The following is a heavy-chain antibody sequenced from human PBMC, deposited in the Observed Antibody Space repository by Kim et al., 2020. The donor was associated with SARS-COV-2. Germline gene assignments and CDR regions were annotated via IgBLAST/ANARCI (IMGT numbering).Heavy chain of an antibody. CDR2: FDPEDGET. CDR3: ATGLGYSGYRTVRWFDP. D-gene: IGHD5-12*01. CDR1: GYTLTELS. Sequence: ASVKVSCKVSGYTLTELSMHWVRQAPGKGLEWMGGFDPEDGETIYAQKFQGRVTMTEDTSTDTAYMELSSLRSEDTAVYYCATGLGYSGYRTVRWFDPWGQGTLVTVSS. J-gene: IGHJ5*02. V-gene: IGHV1-24*01.